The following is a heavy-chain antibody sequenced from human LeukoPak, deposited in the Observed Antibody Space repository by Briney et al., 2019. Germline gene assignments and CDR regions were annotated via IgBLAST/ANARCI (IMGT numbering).Heavy chain of an antibody. CDR3: ARGGPYCSGGSCYGYYFDY. CDR1: GGSFSGYY. CDR2: INHSGST. Sequence: SETLSLTCAVYGGSFSGYYWSWICQPPGKRLEWIGEINHSGSTNYNPSLKSRVTISVDTSKNQFSLKLSSVTAADTAVYYCARGGPYCSGGSCYGYYFDYWGQGTLVTVSS. V-gene: IGHV4-34*01. D-gene: IGHD2-15*01. J-gene: IGHJ4*02.